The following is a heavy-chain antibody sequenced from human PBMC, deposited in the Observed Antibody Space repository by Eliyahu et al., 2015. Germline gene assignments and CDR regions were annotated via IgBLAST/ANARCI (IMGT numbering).Heavy chain of an antibody. CDR3: ARYGSWFDP. J-gene: IGHJ5*02. Sequence: LSLTCTVSGGSMSSHYWSWIRQPAGKGLECIGRIYTSGSTNYNPSIKSRVTMSLDTSKKQXSLKLSSVTAADTAVYYCARYGSWFDPWGQGTLVTVSS. D-gene: IGHD4-17*01. CDR1: GGSMSSHY. V-gene: IGHV4-4*07. CDR2: IYTSGST.